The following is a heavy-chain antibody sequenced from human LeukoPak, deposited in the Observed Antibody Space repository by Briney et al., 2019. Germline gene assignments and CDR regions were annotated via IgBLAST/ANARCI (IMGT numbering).Heavy chain of an antibody. J-gene: IGHJ5*02. V-gene: IGHV3-23*01. CDR2: ISCSGGST. CDR3: AKDRVFLWLGELLGWFDP. D-gene: IGHD3-10*01. CDR1: GFTFSSYA. Sequence: GGSLRLSCAASGFTFSSYAMSWVRQAPGKGLEWVSAISCSGGSTYYADSVKGRFTISRDNSKNTLYLQMNSLRAEDTAVYYCAKDRVFLWLGELLGWFDPWGQGTLVTVSS.